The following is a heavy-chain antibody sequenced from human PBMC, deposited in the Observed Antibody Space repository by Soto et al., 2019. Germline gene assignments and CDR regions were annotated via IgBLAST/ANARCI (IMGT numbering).Heavy chain of an antibody. CDR3: ARSHRPSSSSHRAWNYYYGMDV. CDR2: IYYSGST. CDR1: GGSISSGGYY. D-gene: IGHD6-13*01. J-gene: IGHJ6*02. Sequence: SETLSLTCTVSGGSISSGGYYWSWIRQHPGKGLEWIGYIYYSGSTYYNPSLKSRVTISVDTSKNQFSLKLSSVTAADTAVYYCARSHRPSSSSHRAWNYYYGMDVWGQGTTVTVSS. V-gene: IGHV4-31*03.